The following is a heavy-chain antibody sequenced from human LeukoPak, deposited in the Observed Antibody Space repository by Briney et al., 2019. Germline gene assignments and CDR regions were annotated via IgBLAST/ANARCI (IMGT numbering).Heavy chain of an antibody. V-gene: IGHV3-7*01. J-gene: IGHJ4*02. Sequence: GGSLRLSCAASGFTFSSYWMSWVRQAPGKGLEWAANIKQDGSEKYYVDSVKGRFTISRDNAKNSLYLQMNSLRAEDTAVYYCARAIPTYYYDSSGYYYGYWGQGTLVTVSS. CDR1: GFTFSSYW. D-gene: IGHD3-22*01. CDR3: ARAIPTYYYDSSGYYYGY. CDR2: IKQDGSEK.